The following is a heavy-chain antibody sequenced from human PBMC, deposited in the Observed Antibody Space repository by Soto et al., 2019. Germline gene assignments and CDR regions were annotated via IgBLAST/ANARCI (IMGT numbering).Heavy chain of an antibody. V-gene: IGHV3-23*01. J-gene: IGHJ5*02. CDR3: ERDRSIAAPGWFDP. Sequence: GGSLXLSCAASGFXFSSYAMSWVRQAPGKGLEWVSAISGSGGSTYYADSVKGRFTISRDNAKNSLYLQMNSLRAEDTAVYYCERDRSIAAPGWFDPWGQGTLVTVS. CDR2: ISGSGGST. D-gene: IGHD6-6*01. CDR1: GFXFSSYA.